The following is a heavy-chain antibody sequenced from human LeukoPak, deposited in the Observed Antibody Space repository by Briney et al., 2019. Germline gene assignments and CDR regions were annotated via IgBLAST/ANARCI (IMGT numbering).Heavy chain of an antibody. CDR3: ARDALVPAALRSDAFDI. Sequence: GGSLRLSCAASGFTFSNYAMHWVRQAPGKGLEWVAVISYDGSNKYYADSVKGRFTISRDNSKNTLYLQMNSLGAEDTAVYYCARDALVPAALRSDAFDIWGQGTMVTVSS. J-gene: IGHJ3*02. V-gene: IGHV3-30-3*01. CDR2: ISYDGSNK. D-gene: IGHD2-2*01. CDR1: GFTFSNYA.